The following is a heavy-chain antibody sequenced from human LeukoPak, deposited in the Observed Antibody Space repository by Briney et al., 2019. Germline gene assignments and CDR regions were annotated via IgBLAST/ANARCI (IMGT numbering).Heavy chain of an antibody. V-gene: IGHV3-72*01. CDR1: GFSLSDLY. CDR2: NRNKAKSYTT. J-gene: IGHJ3*01. Sequence: GGSLRLSCAASGFSLSDLYMGCVRHPPGKGLELVGRNRNKAKSYTTEYAASVKGRFTISRDASQNSLYLQMNSLKTEDTAVYYSTRYYYDSSGYRLDVWGQGTMVTVSS. D-gene: IGHD3-22*01. CDR3: TRYYYDSSGYRLDV.